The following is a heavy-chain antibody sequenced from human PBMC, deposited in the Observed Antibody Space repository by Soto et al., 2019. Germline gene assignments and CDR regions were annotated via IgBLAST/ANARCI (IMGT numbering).Heavy chain of an antibody. J-gene: IGHJ6*03. Sequence: KAGGSLRLSCAASGFPFSSYSMNWVRQAPGKGLEWVSSISSSSSYIYYADSVKGRFTISRDNAKNSLYLQMNSLRAEDTAVYYCARDTFYVDTAMVVFSGAYYYYYMDVWGKGTTVTVSS. V-gene: IGHV3-21*01. D-gene: IGHD5-18*01. CDR1: GFPFSSYS. CDR2: ISSSSSYI. CDR3: ARDTFYVDTAMVVFSGAYYYYYMDV.